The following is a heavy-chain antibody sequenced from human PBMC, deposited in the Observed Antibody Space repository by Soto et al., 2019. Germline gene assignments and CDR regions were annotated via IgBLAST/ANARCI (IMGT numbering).Heavy chain of an antibody. CDR2: ISYDGSNK. J-gene: IGHJ4*02. Sequence: GGSLRLSCGASGFTFISYAMHWVRQAPGKGLEWVAVISYDGSNKYYADSVKGRFTISRDNSKNTLYLQMNSLRAEDTAVYYCASSPYDYVWGSYRPDPYFDYWGQGTLVTVSS. CDR3: ASSPYDYVWGSYRPDPYFDY. CDR1: GFTFISYA. D-gene: IGHD3-16*02. V-gene: IGHV3-30-3*01.